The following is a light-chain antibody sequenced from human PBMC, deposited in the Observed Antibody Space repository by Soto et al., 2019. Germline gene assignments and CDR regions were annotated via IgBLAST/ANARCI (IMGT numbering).Light chain of an antibody. V-gene: IGKV3-20*01. Sequence: EIVVTQSPGTLSLSPGERATRSCRASQSVGSDYLAWYQQKPGQAPRILIFGASGRATGIPDRFSGSGSGPDFTLTISRLEPEDFAVYYCQQYGSASWTLGQGTKVDIK. CDR1: QSVGSDY. CDR2: GAS. J-gene: IGKJ1*01. CDR3: QQYGSASWT.